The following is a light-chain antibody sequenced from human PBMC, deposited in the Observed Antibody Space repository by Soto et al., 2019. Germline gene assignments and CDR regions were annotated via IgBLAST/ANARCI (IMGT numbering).Light chain of an antibody. J-gene: IGKJ2*01. CDR2: GAS. CDR3: QQYNNWPPLYT. CDR1: QSVSSN. Sequence: EIVMTQSPATLSVSPGERATLSCRASQSVSSNLAWYQQKPGQAPRLPIYGASTRATGIPARFSGSGSGTEFTLTISSLQSEDFAVYYCQQYNNWPPLYTFGQGTKLEIK. V-gene: IGKV3-15*01.